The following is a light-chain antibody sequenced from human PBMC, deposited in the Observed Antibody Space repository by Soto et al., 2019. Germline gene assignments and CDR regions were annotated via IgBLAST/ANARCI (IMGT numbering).Light chain of an antibody. Sequence: DIQMTQSPSTLSASVGDRITITCRASQSISSWLAWYQQKSGKAPKLLIYGASSLESGVSSRFSGSGSVTEFTLTIDSLQTDEFAKSDCQQYSSSSPTFGEGTKLEIK. J-gene: IGKJ2*01. V-gene: IGKV1-5*01. CDR2: GAS. CDR1: QSISSW. CDR3: QQYSSSSPT.